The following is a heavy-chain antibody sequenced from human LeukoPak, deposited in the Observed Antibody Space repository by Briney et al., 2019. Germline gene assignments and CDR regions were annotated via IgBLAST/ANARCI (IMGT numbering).Heavy chain of an antibody. V-gene: IGHV3-7*01. CDR2: IKQDGSEK. CDR3: ARVITATIYY. Sequence: PGGSLRLSCAASGFTFSGYWMSWVRQAPGQGLEWVANIKQDGSEKYYVDSVRGRFTISRDNAKNSQYLEMNSLRAEDTAVYYCARVITATIYYWGQGTVVTVSS. CDR1: GFTFSGYW. J-gene: IGHJ4*02. D-gene: IGHD1-7*01.